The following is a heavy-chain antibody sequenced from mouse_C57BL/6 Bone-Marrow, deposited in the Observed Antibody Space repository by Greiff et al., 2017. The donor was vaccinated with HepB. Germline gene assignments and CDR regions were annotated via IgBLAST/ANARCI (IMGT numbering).Heavy chain of an antibody. CDR1: GYTFTDYY. Sequence: QVQLQQPGAELVRPGASVKLSCKASGYTFTDYYINWVKQRPGQGLEWIARIYPGSGNTYYNEKFKGKATLTAEKSSSTAYMQLSSLTSEDSAVYFCARSDYYDYDGFDYWGQGTTLTVSS. J-gene: IGHJ2*01. CDR2: IYPGSGNT. CDR3: ARSDYYDYDGFDY. V-gene: IGHV1-76*01. D-gene: IGHD2-4*01.